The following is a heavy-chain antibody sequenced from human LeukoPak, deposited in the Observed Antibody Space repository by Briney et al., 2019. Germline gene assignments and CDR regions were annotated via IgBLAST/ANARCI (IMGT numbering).Heavy chain of an antibody. CDR1: GGSISGNSFY. Sequence: SETLSLTCTASGGSISGNSFYWGWVRQPPGKGLEWIGNIYYTGITYYNPSLKSRVTISVDTSKNQFSLKLNSVTAADTAVYYCASPGITTFDYWGQGTLVTVSS. V-gene: IGHV4-39*01. J-gene: IGHJ4*02. CDR3: ASPGITTFDY. D-gene: IGHD3-22*01. CDR2: IYYTGIT.